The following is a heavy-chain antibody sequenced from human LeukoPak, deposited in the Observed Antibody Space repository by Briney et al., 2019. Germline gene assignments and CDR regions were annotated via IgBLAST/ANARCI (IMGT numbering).Heavy chain of an antibody. Sequence: GGSLRLSCVASGFTFNDHGMHWVRQAPGKGLEWLAFVRYDGTDESYGASVRGRLTISRDDSLNTLYLQMDSLGHDDTAVYYCARNRAFGTFDAFDMWDQGTMVTVSS. CDR2: VRYDGTDE. CDR1: GFTFNDHG. J-gene: IGHJ3*02. CDR3: ARNRAFGTFDAFDM. V-gene: IGHV3-30*02. D-gene: IGHD3-10*01.